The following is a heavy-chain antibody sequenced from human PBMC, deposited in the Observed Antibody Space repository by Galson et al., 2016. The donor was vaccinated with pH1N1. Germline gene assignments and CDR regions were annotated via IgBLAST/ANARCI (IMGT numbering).Heavy chain of an antibody. CDR1: GGTFTLYG. D-gene: IGHD1-14*01. J-gene: IGHJ6*03. CDR2: IIPIVGLT. CDR3: AGDPITALYNHYYMDV. Sequence: SVKVSCKASGGTFTLYGITWVRQAPGQGLEWMGRIIPIVGLTKYAEKFQGRVTITADVSTSTAYMELSSLRSEDTAVYYCAGDPITALYNHYYMDVWGKGTTVTVSS. V-gene: IGHV1-69*04.